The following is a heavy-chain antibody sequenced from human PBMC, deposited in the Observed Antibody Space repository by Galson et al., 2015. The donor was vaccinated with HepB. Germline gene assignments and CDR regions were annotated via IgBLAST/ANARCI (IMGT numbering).Heavy chain of an antibody. CDR2: ISGSSTST. Sequence: SLRLSCAGSGFTFSGYAMGWVRQAPGEGLGWVSSISGSSTSTFYADSVKSRFTISIDNSKNTLLLQMNSLRAEDPAAFYCAYCSGGSCYSHGLDIRGQGTAVTVSS. CDR1: GFTFSGYA. CDR3: AYCSGGSCYSHGLDI. D-gene: IGHD2-15*01. J-gene: IGHJ3*02. V-gene: IGHV3-23*01.